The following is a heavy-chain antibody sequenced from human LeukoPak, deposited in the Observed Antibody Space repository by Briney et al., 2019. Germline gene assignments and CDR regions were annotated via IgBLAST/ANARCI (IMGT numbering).Heavy chain of an antibody. D-gene: IGHD3-3*01. CDR1: GFTFSSYA. J-gene: IGHJ3*02. V-gene: IGHV3-23*01. Sequence: GGSLRLSCAASGFTFSSYAMSWVRQAPGKGLEWVSASSGSGGSTYYADSVKGRFTISRDNSKNTLYLQMNSLRAEDTAVYYCAKKLNDFWSGYLKYNDAFDIWGQGTMVTVSS. CDR2: SSGSGGST. CDR3: AKKLNDFWSGYLKYNDAFDI.